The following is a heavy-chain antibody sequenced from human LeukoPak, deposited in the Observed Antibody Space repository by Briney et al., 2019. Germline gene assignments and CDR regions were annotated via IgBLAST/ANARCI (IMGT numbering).Heavy chain of an antibody. D-gene: IGHD3-3*01. CDR3: ASTPPGWSGLCYYYYMDV. Sequence: ASVKVSCKASGYTFTSYGISWVRQAPGQGLEWMGWISAYNGNTNYAQKLQGRVTMTTDTSTSTAFMELSRLRSDDTAVYYCASTPPGWSGLCYYYYMDVWGKGTTVTVSS. CDR2: ISAYNGNT. J-gene: IGHJ6*03. V-gene: IGHV1-18*01. CDR1: GYTFTSYG.